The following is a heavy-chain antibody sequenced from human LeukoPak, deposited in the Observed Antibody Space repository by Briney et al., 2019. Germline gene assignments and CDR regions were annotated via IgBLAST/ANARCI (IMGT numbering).Heavy chain of an antibody. Sequence: SQTLSLTCTVSGGSINSGGYYWSWIRQHPGKGLEWIGYIYYSGSTYYNPSLKSRVTISVDTSKNQFSLKLSSVTAADTAVYYCARKVGATPTDWRFDPWGQGTLVTVSS. CDR2: IYYSGST. D-gene: IGHD1-26*01. CDR1: GGSINSGGYY. V-gene: IGHV4-31*03. CDR3: ARKVGATPTDWRFDP. J-gene: IGHJ5*02.